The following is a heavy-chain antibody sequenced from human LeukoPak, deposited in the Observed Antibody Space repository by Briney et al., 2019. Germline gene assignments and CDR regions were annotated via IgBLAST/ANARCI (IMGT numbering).Heavy chain of an antibody. CDR2: LRGKAYGGTT. D-gene: IGHD3-22*01. CDR1: GFIFADYA. J-gene: IGHJ4*02. CDR3: TRVGSGYYSYYFDY. V-gene: IGHV3-49*04. Sequence: GRSLGLSCTASGFIFADYAMTWVRQAPGKGLEWVGSLRGKAYGGTTQYAATVKGRFTISRDDSKSIAYLQMNSLKTEDTAVYYCTRVGSGYYSYYFDYWGQGALVTVSS.